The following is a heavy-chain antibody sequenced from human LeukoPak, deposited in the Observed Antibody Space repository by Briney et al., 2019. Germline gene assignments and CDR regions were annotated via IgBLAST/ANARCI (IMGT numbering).Heavy chain of an antibody. CDR1: GDSVSSNSAA. Sequence: SQTLSLTCAISGDSVSSNSAAWNWIRQSPSRGLEWLGRTYYRSKWYNDYAVSVKSRITINPDASKNQFSLQLNSVTPEDTAVYYCARVPIYIWFGELLSGHWYFDLWGRGTLVTVSS. CDR2: TYYRSKWYN. J-gene: IGHJ2*01. D-gene: IGHD3-10*01. CDR3: ARVPIYIWFGELLSGHWYFDL. V-gene: IGHV6-1*01.